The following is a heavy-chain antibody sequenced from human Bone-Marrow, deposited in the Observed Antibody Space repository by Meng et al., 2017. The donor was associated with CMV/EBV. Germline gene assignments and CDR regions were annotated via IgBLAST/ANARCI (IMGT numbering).Heavy chain of an antibody. V-gene: IGHV1-2*02. J-gene: IGHJ4*01. CDR2: INPNSGGT. CDR1: GYTLTGYY. D-gene: IGHD6-19*01. CDR3: ARSSGWSRFDY. Sequence: QVELVQAGAEVEKPGASGKVSCKASGYTLTGYYMHWVRQAPGQGLEWMGWINPNSGGTNYAKKFQGRVTMTRDMSINTIYMELSRLTSEDTAVYYCARSSGWSRFDYWGHGTLVTVSS.